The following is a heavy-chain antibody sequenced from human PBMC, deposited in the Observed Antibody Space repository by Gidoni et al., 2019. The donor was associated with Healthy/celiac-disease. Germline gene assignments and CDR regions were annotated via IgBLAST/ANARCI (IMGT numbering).Heavy chain of an antibody. V-gene: IGHV4-39*07. D-gene: IGHD6-13*01. CDR3: ARDVRYSSSWSHFDY. Sequence: QLQLQESGPGLEKPSETLSLTCTVSGGSISSSDYYWGWVRQPPGKGLEWIGTIYYRGDTYYNPSLKSRVTISVDMSRNQFSLWLTSVTAADTAMYYCARDVRYSSSWSHFDYWGQGILVTVSS. CDR2: IYYRGDT. J-gene: IGHJ4*02. CDR1: GGSISSSDYY.